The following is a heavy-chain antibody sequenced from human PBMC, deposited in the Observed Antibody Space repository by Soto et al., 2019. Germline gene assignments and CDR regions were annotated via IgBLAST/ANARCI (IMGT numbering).Heavy chain of an antibody. D-gene: IGHD6-6*01. Sequence: GGSLRLSCAASEFTFSNYAMSWVRQAPGKGLEWVSAINAYGASTYYADTVKGRFTISRDNSKNMLYLQMNSLRAEDTAVYYCTKDPQIIASPDGLFFDYWGQGTLVTVSS. CDR2: INAYGAST. CDR1: EFTFSNYA. CDR3: TKDPQIIASPDGLFFDY. J-gene: IGHJ4*02. V-gene: IGHV3-23*01.